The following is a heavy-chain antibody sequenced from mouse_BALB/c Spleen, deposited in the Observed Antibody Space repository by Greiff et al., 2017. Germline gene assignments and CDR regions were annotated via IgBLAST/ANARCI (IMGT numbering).Heavy chain of an antibody. D-gene: IGHD2-4*01. Sequence: VKLQESGAELARPGASVKMSCKASGYTFTSYTMHWVKQRPGQGLEWIGYINPSSGYTNYNQKFKDKATLTADKSSSTAYMQLSSLTSEDSAVYYCARSDYPYAMDYWGQGTSVTVSS. CDR1: GYTFTSYT. J-gene: IGHJ4*01. V-gene: IGHV1-4*01. CDR3: ARSDYPYAMDY. CDR2: INPSSGYT.